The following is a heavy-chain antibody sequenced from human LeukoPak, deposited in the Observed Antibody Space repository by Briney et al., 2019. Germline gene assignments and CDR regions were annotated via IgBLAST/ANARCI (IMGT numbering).Heavy chain of an antibody. CDR1: GFTFSSYS. Sequence: GGSLRLSCAASGFTFSSYSTNWVRQAPGKGLEWVSSISSSSSYIYYADSVKGRFTISRDNSKNTLYLQMNSLRAEDTAMYYCAGGARGYNWYFDLWGRGTLVTVSS. J-gene: IGHJ2*01. D-gene: IGHD3-16*01. CDR3: AGGARGYNWYFDL. V-gene: IGHV3-21*01. CDR2: ISSSSSYI.